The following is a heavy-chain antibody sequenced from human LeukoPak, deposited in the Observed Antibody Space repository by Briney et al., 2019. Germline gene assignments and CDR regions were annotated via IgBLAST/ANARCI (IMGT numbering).Heavy chain of an antibody. J-gene: IGHJ4*02. CDR1: GGSFTSYA. D-gene: IGHD5-12*01. CDR3: AREKSNSGYATFDY. V-gene: IGHV1-69*01. CDR2: IILIFGTA. Sequence: GSSVKVSCKASGGSFTSYAICWGRPAPGQGLEWMGGIILIFGTANYAQKFQSRITITADESTSTAYMELSSLRSEDTAVYYCAREKSNSGYATFDYWGQGTLVTVSS.